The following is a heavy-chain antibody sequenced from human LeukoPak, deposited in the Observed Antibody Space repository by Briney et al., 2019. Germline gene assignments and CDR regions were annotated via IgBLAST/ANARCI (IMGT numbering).Heavy chain of an antibody. D-gene: IGHD4-17*01. CDR3: ASEVGGVATVTRAVWFDP. V-gene: IGHV1-18*01. CDR2: ISAYNGNT. CDR1: GYTFTSYG. J-gene: IGHJ5*02. Sequence: ASVKVSCKASGYTFTSYGISWVRQAPGQGLEWMGWISAYNGNTNYAQKFQGRVTITADESTSTAYMELSSLRSEDTAVYYCASEVGGVATVTRAVWFDPWGQGTLVTVSS.